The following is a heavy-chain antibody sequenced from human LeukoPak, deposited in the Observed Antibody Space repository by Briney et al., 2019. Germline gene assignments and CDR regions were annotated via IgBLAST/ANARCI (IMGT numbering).Heavy chain of an antibody. J-gene: IGHJ1*01. CDR1: GGSFSGYY. CDR3: AIPSYSSSWYSWVAEYFQH. D-gene: IGHD6-13*01. V-gene: IGHV4-34*01. CDR2: INHSGST. Sequence: SETLSLTCAVYGGSFSGYYWSWIRQPPGKGLEWIGEINHSGSTNYNPSLKSRVTISVDTSKNQFSLKLSSVTAADTAVYYCAIPSYSSSWYSWVAEYFQHWGQGTLVTVSS.